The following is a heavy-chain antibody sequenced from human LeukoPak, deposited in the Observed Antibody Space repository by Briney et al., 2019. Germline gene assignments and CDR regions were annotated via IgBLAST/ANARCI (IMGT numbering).Heavy chain of an antibody. J-gene: IGHJ4*02. D-gene: IGHD6-19*01. CDR2: ISAYDGNT. V-gene: IGHV1-18*01. Sequence: GASVKVSCKASGYTFTIYGSSWVRQAPGQGLEWMGCISAYDGNTNYAQKLQGRVTMTTDTSTSTAYMELGSLRSDDTAVYYCARDARIAVAGFYDYWGQGTLVTVSS. CDR1: GYTFTIYG. CDR3: ARDARIAVAGFYDY.